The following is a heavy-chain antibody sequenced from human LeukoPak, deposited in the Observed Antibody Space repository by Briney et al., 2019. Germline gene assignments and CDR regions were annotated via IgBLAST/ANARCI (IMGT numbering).Heavy chain of an antibody. Sequence: SETLSLTCTVSGDSIRTHYWSWIRQPPGKGLEWIGYMFYSGRTNYNPSLKSRATISLDTYKNQFSLKLSSVTAADTAIYYCARTRDDYNWEPDYWGQGTLVTVSS. D-gene: IGHD5-24*01. V-gene: IGHV4-59*11. CDR3: ARTRDDYNWEPDY. CDR2: MFYSGRT. J-gene: IGHJ4*02. CDR1: GDSIRTHY.